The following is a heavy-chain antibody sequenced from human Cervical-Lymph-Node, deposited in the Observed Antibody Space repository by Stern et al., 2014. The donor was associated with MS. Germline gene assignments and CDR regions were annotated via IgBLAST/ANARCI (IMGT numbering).Heavy chain of an antibody. CDR2: INADNGNT. Sequence: VQLEESGAEVKKPGASVKVSCKASGDTFSKNAVNWVRQAPGQRLEWMGWINADNGNTKYSQKFQGRVSITRDTSATTVYVELSSLTSEDTAVYYCASSSSRSSPGTFGSWGQGTLVTVS. CDR1: GDTFSKNA. D-gene: IGHD6-6*01. CDR3: ASSSSRSSPGTFGS. J-gene: IGHJ4*02. V-gene: IGHV1-3*01.